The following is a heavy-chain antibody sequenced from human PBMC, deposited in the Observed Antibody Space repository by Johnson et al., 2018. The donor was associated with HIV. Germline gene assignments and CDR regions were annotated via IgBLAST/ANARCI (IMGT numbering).Heavy chain of an antibody. V-gene: IGHV3-7*03. CDR1: GFTFSSYG. CDR3: ARHWAAAGRDAFDI. Sequence: VQLVESGGGVVQPGRSLRLSCAASGFTFSSYGMSWVRQAPGKGLEWVANIKQDGSEKYYVDSVKGRFTISRDSAKNSLYLQMNSLRAEDTAVYYCARHWAAAGRDAFDIWGQGTMVSVSS. D-gene: IGHD6-13*01. J-gene: IGHJ3*02. CDR2: IKQDGSEK.